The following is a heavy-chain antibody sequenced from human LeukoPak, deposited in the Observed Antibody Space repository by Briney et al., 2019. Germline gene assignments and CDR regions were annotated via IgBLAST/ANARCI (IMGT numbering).Heavy chain of an antibody. CDR2: ISSSGSTI. D-gene: IGHD4-17*01. Sequence: GGSLRLSCAASGFTFSDYYMSWIRQAPGKGLEWVSYISSSGSTIYYADSVKGRFTISRDDAKNSLYLQMNSLRAEDTAVYYCARARYGDHAEGGHDAFDIWGQGIMVTVSS. V-gene: IGHV3-11*04. CDR1: GFTFSDYY. CDR3: ARARYGDHAEGGHDAFDI. J-gene: IGHJ3*02.